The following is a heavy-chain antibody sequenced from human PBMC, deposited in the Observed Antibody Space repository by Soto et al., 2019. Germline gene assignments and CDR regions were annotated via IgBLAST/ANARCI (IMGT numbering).Heavy chain of an antibody. V-gene: IGHV4-30-2*01. CDR3: AREDSGAFFDF. CDR2: IYSGTT. D-gene: IGHD2-15*01. CDR1: CGSIISGGYS. Sequence: SETLSLTCAFSCGSIISGGYSWSWIRQPPGKGLEWIGYIYSGTTHYNPSLESRVTIAMDRSKNQVSLSLKSVTAADTAVYYCAREDSGAFFDFWGQGTLVTVSS. J-gene: IGHJ4*02.